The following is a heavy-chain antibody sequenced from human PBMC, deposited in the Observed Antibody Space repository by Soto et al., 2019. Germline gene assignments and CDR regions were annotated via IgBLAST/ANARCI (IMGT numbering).Heavy chain of an antibody. CDR1: GGSISSYY. CDR2: IYYSGST. Sequence: SETLSLTCTVSGGSISSYYWSWIRQPPGKGLEWIGYIYYSGSTNYNPSLKSRVTISVDTSKNQFSLKLSSVTAADTAVYYCAREGVDDYGGSGWFDPWGQGTLVTVSS. D-gene: IGHD4-17*01. CDR3: AREGVDDYGGSGWFDP. V-gene: IGHV4-59*01. J-gene: IGHJ5*02.